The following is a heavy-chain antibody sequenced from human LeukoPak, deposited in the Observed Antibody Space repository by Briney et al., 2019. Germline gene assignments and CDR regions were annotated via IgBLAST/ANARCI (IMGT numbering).Heavy chain of an antibody. J-gene: IGHJ4*02. CDR2: ISSSSSYI. D-gene: IGHD6-13*01. CDR3: ARVAPSIAAAGSDY. V-gene: IGHV3-21*01. CDR1: GFTFSSYS. Sequence: GGSLRLSCAASGFTFSSYSMNWVRQAPGKGLEWVSSISSSSSYIYYADSVKGRFTISRDNAKNSLYLQMNSLRAEDTAVYYCARVAPSIAAAGSDYWGQGTPVTVSS.